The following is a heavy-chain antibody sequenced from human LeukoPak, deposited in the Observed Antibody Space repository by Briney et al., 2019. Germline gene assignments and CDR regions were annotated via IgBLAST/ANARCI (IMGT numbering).Heavy chain of an antibody. D-gene: IGHD3-22*01. CDR2: INPNSGGT. CDR3: ATGYYYDSSGYNY. J-gene: IGHJ4*02. CDR1: GYTFTGYY. Sequence: ASVKVSCKASGYTFTGYYMHWVRQAPGQGLEWMGWINPNSGGTNYAQKFQGRVTMTRDTSISTVYMELSRLRSDDTAVYYCATGYYYDSSGYNYWGQGTLVTVSS. V-gene: IGHV1-2*02.